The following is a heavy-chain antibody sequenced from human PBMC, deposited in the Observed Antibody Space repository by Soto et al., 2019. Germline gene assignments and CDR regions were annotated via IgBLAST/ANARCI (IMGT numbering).Heavy chain of an antibody. CDR1: GYTFTNYG. J-gene: IGHJ5*02. CDR3: ARGVGSGSYYNQYNWFDP. CDR2: INTYNGNT. Sequence: ASGKVSCKASGYTFTNYGISWVRQAPGQGLEWMGWINTYNGNTNHAQKLQGRVTMTTDTSTSTAYMELRSLRSDDTAVYYCARGVGSGSYYNQYNWFDPWGQGTLVTGSS. V-gene: IGHV1-18*01. D-gene: IGHD3-10*01.